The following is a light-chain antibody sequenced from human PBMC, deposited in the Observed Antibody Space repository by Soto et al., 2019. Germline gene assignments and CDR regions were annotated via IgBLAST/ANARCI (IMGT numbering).Light chain of an antibody. CDR3: QQTYTFPWT. CDR2: TAS. Sequence: DIRMTQSPSSLSASVGDTVTITCRASQGISDYLSWFQHKPGEAPKLLIYTASSLQGGVPLRFSGAGSRTDFSRTISGLQPEDYATYYCQQTYTFPWTFGQGTRVDIK. J-gene: IGKJ1*01. CDR1: QGISDY. V-gene: IGKV1-39*01.